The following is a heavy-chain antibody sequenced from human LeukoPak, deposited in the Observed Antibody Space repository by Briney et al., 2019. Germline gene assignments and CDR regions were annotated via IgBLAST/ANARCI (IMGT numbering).Heavy chain of an antibody. D-gene: IGHD4-11*01. CDR1: GGSFSGYY. CDR2: INHSGST. J-gene: IGHJ4*02. Sequence: SETLSLTCAVYGGSFSGYYWSWIRQPPGKGLEWIGEINHSGSTNYNSSLKSRVTISVDTSKNQFSLKLSSVTAADTAVYYCARDPNYSNYVFDYWGQGTLVTVSS. CDR3: ARDPNYSNYVFDY. V-gene: IGHV4-34*01.